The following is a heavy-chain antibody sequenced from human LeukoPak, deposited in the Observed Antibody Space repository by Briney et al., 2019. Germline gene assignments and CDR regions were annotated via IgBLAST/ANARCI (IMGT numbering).Heavy chain of an antibody. CDR2: IYYSGNT. CDR3: ARASAHRGIAVAGVYWYFDL. Sequence: SETLSLTCTVSGGSISSYYWSWIRQPPGKGLEWIAYIYYSGNTNYNPSLKSRVTISVDTSKNQFSLKLSSVAAAGTAVYYCARASAHRGIAVAGVYWYFDLWGRGTLVTVSS. D-gene: IGHD6-19*01. J-gene: IGHJ2*01. V-gene: IGHV4-59*01. CDR1: GGSISSYY.